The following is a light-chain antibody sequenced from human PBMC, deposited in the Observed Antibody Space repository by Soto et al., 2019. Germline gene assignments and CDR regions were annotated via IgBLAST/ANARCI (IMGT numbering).Light chain of an antibody. V-gene: IGKV3-20*01. J-gene: IGKJ5*01. CDR3: QQYSSSSIT. CDR2: GAS. CDR1: QSVSSSY. Sequence: EIVFTQSPVTLSLSPGERATLSCRASQSVSSSYLAWYQQKPGQAPRLLIYGASSRATGIPDRFSGSGSGTDFTLTISRLEPEDFAVYYCQQYSSSSITFGQGTRLEIK.